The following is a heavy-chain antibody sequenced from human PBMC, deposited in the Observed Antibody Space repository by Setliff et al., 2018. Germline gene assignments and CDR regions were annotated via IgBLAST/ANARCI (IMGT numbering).Heavy chain of an antibody. D-gene: IGHD3-16*01. CDR3: ARLAGSGGGFYYYYSYMDV. CDR2: IIPIFGTA. V-gene: IGHV1-69*06. J-gene: IGHJ6*03. Sequence: ASVKVSCKVSGYTLTKLSIHWVRQAPGQGLEWMGRIIPIFGTANYAQKFQGRVTITADKSTSTAYMELSSLRSEDTAVYYCARLAGSGGGFYYYYSYMDVWDKGTTVTVSS. CDR1: GYTLTKLS.